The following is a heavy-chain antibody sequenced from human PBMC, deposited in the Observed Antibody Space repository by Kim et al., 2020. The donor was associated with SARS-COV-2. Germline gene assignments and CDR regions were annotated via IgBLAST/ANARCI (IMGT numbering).Heavy chain of an antibody. Sequence: TYPPPLQSRVTISLDTSKNQFSLKLSSVTAADTAVYYCARGRDGYNPYWGQGTLVTVSS. V-gene: IGHV4-59*09. D-gene: IGHD5-12*01. J-gene: IGHJ4*02. CDR3: ARGRDGYNPY.